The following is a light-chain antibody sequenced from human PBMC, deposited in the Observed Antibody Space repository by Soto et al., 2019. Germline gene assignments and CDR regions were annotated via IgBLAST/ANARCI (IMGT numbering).Light chain of an antibody. CDR2: GAS. CDR1: QSVSSSY. CDR3: QQHRTSPSP. Sequence: EIVLTQSPGTLSLSPGERATLSCRASQSVSSSYLAWYQQKPGQAPRLLIYGASSRATGIPDRFSGSGSGTDFTLTISRLEPEDFAVYYRQQHRTSPSPFGQETKVAIK. J-gene: IGKJ2*01. V-gene: IGKV3-20*01.